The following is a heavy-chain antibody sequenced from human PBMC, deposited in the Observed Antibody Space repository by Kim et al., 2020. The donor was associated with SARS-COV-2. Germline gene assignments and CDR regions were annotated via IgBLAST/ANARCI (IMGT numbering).Heavy chain of an antibody. V-gene: IGHV1-18*04. CDR1: GYTFTSYG. CDR2: ISAYNGNT. Sequence: ASVKVSCKASGYTFTSYGISWVRQAPGQGLEWMGWISAYNGNTNYAQKLQGRVTMTTDTSTSTAYMELRSLRSDDTAVYYCARDAKITMVRGELGYWGQGTLVTVSS. CDR3: ARDAKITMVRGELGY. J-gene: IGHJ4*02. D-gene: IGHD3-10*01.